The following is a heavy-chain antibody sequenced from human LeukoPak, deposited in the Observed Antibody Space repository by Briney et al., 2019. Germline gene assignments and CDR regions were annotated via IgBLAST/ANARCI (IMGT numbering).Heavy chain of an antibody. J-gene: IGHJ4*02. Sequence: SETLSLTCAVYGGSFSGYYWSWIRQPPGKGLEWIGEINHSGSTNYNPSLKSRVTISVDTSKNQFSLKLSSVTAADTAVYYCARGGSHYYDSSGYPFDYWGQGTLVTVSS. CDR3: ARGGSHYYDSSGYPFDY. V-gene: IGHV4-34*01. D-gene: IGHD3-22*01. CDR2: INHSGST. CDR1: GGSFSGYY.